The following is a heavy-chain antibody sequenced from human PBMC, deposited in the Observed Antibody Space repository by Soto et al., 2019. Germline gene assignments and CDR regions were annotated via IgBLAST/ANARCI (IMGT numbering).Heavy chain of an antibody. CDR1: GGSISGHY. V-gene: IGHV4-59*08. CDR3: ARGPYYDLIWNYYYMDV. D-gene: IGHD3-16*01. Sequence: QVQLQESGPGLVKPSETLSLSCSVSGGSISGHYWSWVRRTPGKGLEWIGYMYYSGSTNYNPSLTRRVTISVDTSKTHFSRALNSVTAPDTAVYYCARGPYYDLIWNYYYMDVLGKGTTGTVSS. J-gene: IGHJ6*03. CDR2: MYYSGST.